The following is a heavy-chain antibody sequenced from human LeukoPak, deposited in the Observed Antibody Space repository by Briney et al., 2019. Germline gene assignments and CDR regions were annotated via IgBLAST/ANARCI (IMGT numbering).Heavy chain of an antibody. CDR2: MNPSGST. J-gene: IGHJ6*03. CDR3: ARGRQDVTMIVVVMTAVSYYLDV. V-gene: IGHV4-34*01. CDR1: GGSFSGYY. D-gene: IGHD3-22*01. Sequence: SETLSLTCAVYGGSFSGYYWTWIRQTPEKGLEWIGEMNPSGSTNYNPSLKSRVTISVDTSKNPFSLELSSVTAADTAVYYCARGRQDVTMIVVVMTAVSYYLDVWGKGTTVTVS.